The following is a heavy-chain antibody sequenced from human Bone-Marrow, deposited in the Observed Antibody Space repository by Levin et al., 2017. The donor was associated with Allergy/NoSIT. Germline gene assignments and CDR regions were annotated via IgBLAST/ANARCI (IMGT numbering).Heavy chain of an antibody. D-gene: IGHD3-10*01. J-gene: IGHJ3*02. Sequence: KISCKASGGTFSSYAISWVRQAPGQGLEWMGGIISIFGTANYAQKLQGRVTITADKSTTTAYMELSSLRSEDTAVYYCAREGSKITMVQGVTNAFEIWGQGTMVTVAA. CDR2: IISIFGTA. CDR1: GGTFSSYA. CDR3: AREGSKITMVQGVTNAFEI. V-gene: IGHV1-69*06.